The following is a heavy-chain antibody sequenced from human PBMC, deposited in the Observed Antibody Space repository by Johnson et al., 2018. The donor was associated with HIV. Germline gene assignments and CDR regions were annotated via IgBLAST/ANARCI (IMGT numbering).Heavy chain of an antibody. CDR3: AKDINGGIEYSSSSERFSGAFDI. V-gene: IGHV3-11*01. CDR1: GFTFSDSY. CDR2: ISSSDSAI. D-gene: IGHD6-6*01. Sequence: QVQLVESGGGLVKPGGSLRLSCGASGFTFSDSYMNWIRQAPGKGLEWVSYISSSDSAIWYADSVKGRFTVSRDNAKNSLYLQMNSLRAEDTALYYCAKDINGGIEYSSSSERFSGAFDIWGQGTMVTVSS. J-gene: IGHJ3*02.